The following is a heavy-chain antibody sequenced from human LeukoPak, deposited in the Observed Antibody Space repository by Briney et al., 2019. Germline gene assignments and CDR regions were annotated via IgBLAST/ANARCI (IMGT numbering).Heavy chain of an antibody. Sequence: GGSLRLSCVASGFTVSTNYMNWVRQAPGKGLEWVSVIYSGGSTYYAGSVKGRFTISRDNSKNTLYLQMNSLRAEDTAVYYCARGLAYCSGGSCRWGQGTLVTVSS. V-gene: IGHV3-53*01. CDR2: IYSGGST. CDR1: GFTVSTNY. J-gene: IGHJ4*02. D-gene: IGHD2-15*01. CDR3: ARGLAYCSGGSCR.